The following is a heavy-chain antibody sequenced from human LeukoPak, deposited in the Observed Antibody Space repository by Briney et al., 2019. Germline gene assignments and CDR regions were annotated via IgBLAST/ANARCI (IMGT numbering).Heavy chain of an antibody. D-gene: IGHD4-17*01. CDR1: GFTVSSNY. Sequence: GGSLRVSCAASGFTVSSNYMSWVRQAPGKGLEWVSVIYSGGSTYYADSVKGRFTISRDNSKNTLYLQMNSLRAEDTAVYYCARDLTTVTTSTYYYYGMDVWGQGTTVTVSS. J-gene: IGHJ6*02. CDR3: ARDLTTVTTSTYYYYGMDV. CDR2: IYSGGST. V-gene: IGHV3-66*01.